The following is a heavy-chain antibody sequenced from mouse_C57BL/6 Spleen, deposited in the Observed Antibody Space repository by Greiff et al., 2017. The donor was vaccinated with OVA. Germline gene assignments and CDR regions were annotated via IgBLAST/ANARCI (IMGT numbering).Heavy chain of an antibody. J-gene: IGHJ4*01. CDR2: ISDGGSYT. CDR3: ARAIDYYGSSYYYAMDY. D-gene: IGHD1-1*01. V-gene: IGHV5-4*03. Sequence: EVKLQESGGGLVKPGGSLKLSCAASGFTFSSYAMSWVRQTPEKRLEWVATISDGGSYTYYPDNVKGRFTISRDNAKNNLYLQMSHLKSEDTAMYYCARAIDYYGSSYYYAMDYWGQGTSVTVSS. CDR1: GFTFSSYA.